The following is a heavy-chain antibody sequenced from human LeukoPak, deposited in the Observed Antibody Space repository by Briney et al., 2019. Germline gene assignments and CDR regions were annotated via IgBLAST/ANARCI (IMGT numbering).Heavy chain of an antibody. J-gene: IGHJ4*02. V-gene: IGHV3-30*04. Sequence: GRSLRLSCAASGFTFNSYAIYWVRQAPGKGLEWVAVISYDGSNKYYAESVKGRFTISRDNSKNTLYLQLNSLRPDGTAVYYCARDQLAYSGYDTLFDYWGQGTLVTVSS. CDR3: ARDQLAYSGYDTLFDY. CDR2: ISYDGSNK. CDR1: GFTFNSYA. D-gene: IGHD5-12*01.